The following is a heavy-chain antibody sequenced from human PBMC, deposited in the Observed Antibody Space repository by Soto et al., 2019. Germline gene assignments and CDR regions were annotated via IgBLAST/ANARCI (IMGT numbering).Heavy chain of an antibody. J-gene: IGHJ4*02. D-gene: IGHD2-15*01. CDR1: GFTFSSYW. V-gene: IGHV3-74*01. CDR3: SRVYCSGGSWYPLDY. Sequence: EVQLVESGGGLVQPGGSLRLSCAASGFTFSSYWMHWVRQAPGKGLVWVSRINSDGSSTSYADSVKGRFTISRDNAKNTLDLQMNSLRAGGKAVYYCSRVYCSGGSWYPLDYWGQGTLVTVSS. CDR2: INSDGSST.